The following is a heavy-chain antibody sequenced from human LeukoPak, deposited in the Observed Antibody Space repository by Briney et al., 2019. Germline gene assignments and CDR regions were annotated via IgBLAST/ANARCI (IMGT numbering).Heavy chain of an antibody. CDR1: GFTFSSYA. J-gene: IGHJ3*02. CDR2: ISSSSSYI. V-gene: IGHV3-21*01. CDR3: ARDYDSGALLWFGPRNAFDI. D-gene: IGHD3-10*01. Sequence: GGSLRLSCAASGFTFSSYAMSWVRQAPGKGLEWVSSISSSSSYIYYADSVKGRFTISRDNAKNSLYLQMNSLRAEDTAVYYCARDYDSGALLWFGPRNAFDIWGQGTMVTVSS.